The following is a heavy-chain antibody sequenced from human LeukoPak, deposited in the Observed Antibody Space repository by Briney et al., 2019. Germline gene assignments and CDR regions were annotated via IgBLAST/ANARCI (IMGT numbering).Heavy chain of an antibody. J-gene: IGHJ4*02. D-gene: IGHD1-26*01. V-gene: IGHV4-4*07. Sequence: SETLSLTCTVSGGSISSYYWSWIRQPAGKGLEWIGRIYTSGSTNYNPSLKSRVTMSVDTSKNQFSLRLSSVTAADTAVYYCASGGSYYEITYWGQGTLVTVSS. CDR3: ASGGSYYEITY. CDR1: GGSISSYY. CDR2: IYTSGST.